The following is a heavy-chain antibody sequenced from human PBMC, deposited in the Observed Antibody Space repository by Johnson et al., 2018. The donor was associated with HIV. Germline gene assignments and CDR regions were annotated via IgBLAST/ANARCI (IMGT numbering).Heavy chain of an antibody. J-gene: IGHJ3*02. CDR3: ASSQGSGEGAFDI. Sequence: VQLVESGGGVVQPGRSLRLSCVASGITFSSYAMSWVRQAPGKGLEWVSALSGSGGNTYYAGSVRGRFTISRENSKNTVYLQMNSLRVEDTAGYYCASSQGSGEGAFDIWGQGTMVTVSS. CDR2: LSGSGGNT. V-gene: IGHV3-23*04. CDR1: GITFSSYA. D-gene: IGHD2-21*01.